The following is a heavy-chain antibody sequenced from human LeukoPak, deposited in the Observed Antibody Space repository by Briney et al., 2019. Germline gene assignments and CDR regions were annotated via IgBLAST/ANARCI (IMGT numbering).Heavy chain of an antibody. CDR2: IYYSGST. Sequence: RASETLSLTCTVSGGSISSGDYYWSWIRQPPGKGLEWIGYIYYSGSTYYNPSLKSRVTISVDTSKNQFSLKLSSVTAADTAVYYCAKIHYDFWSGYPAYWGQGTLVAVSS. D-gene: IGHD3-3*01. CDR3: AKIHYDFWSGYPAY. CDR1: GGSISSGDYY. J-gene: IGHJ4*02. V-gene: IGHV4-30-4*01.